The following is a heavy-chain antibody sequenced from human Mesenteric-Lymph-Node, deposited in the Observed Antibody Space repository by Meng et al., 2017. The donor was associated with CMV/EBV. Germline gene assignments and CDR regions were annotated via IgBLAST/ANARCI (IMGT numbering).Heavy chain of an antibody. Sequence: SETLSLTCTVSGGSISSSGYYWGWIRQPPGKGLEWIGYICYSETTSYRPSLESRVTISVDTPKNQFSLKLTSVTAADTAVYYCARQMVVEEDGFDIWGQGTMVTVSS. CDR3: ARQMVVEEDGFDI. CDR2: ICYSETT. J-gene: IGHJ3*02. V-gene: IGHV4-61*05. D-gene: IGHD2-21*01. CDR1: GGSISSSGYY.